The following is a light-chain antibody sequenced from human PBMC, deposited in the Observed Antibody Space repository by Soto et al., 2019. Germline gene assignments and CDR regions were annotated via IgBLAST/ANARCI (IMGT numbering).Light chain of an antibody. CDR3: QQSYSIPPIT. V-gene: IGKV1-39*01. J-gene: IGKJ5*01. CDR2: GAY. CDR1: QTINNN. Sequence: IHMTQSPSSLSASVGARITITCRASQTINNNLNWYQQKPGKAPKLMIYGAYSLQSGVPSRFSGSGSGTEFTLTISSLQPEDFATYYCQQSYSIPPITXGQGTRLEIK.